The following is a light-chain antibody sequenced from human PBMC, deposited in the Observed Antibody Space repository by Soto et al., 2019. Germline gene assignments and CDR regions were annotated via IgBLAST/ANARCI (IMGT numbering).Light chain of an antibody. CDR3: QQSYSTPPT. V-gene: IGKV1-39*01. CDR2: AAS. CDR1: QSISSY. Sequence: DIQMTQSPSSLSASVGDRVTITCRASQSISSYLNWYQQKPGKAPKLQIYAASSLQSGVPSRFSGSGSGTDFTLTISSLQPEDFATYYCQQSYSTPPTFGQGTKVEIK. J-gene: IGKJ1*01.